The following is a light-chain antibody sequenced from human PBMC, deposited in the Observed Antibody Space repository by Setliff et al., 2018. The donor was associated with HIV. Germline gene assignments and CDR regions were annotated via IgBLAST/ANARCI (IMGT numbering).Light chain of an antibody. J-gene: IGLJ1*01. CDR3: QAWDSSTYV. Sequence: SYELTQPPSVSVSPGQTARITCSGDTLGDRYASWYQQKPGQSPVLVIYEDHKRPSGIPARFSGSNSGDTATLTISGTQAMDEADYYCQAWDSSTYVFGTGTKVTVL. V-gene: IGLV3-1*01. CDR2: EDH. CDR1: TLGDRY.